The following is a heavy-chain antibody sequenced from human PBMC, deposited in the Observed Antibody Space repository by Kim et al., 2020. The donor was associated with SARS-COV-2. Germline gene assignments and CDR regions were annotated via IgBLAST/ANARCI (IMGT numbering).Heavy chain of an antibody. CDR3: ARPSFCADGICPYYDY. J-gene: IGHJ4*02. CDR1: GYTFTKYG. Sequence: ASVKVSCKASGYTFTKYGVHWVRQAPGQSLEWMGWVNAGNGDTHYSPKFQDRVTITRDTSPTTAYMELSSLRSEDTAVYYCARPSFCADGICPYYDYWGQGTLVTVSS. D-gene: IGHD2-8*01. V-gene: IGHV1-3*01. CDR2: VNAGNGDT.